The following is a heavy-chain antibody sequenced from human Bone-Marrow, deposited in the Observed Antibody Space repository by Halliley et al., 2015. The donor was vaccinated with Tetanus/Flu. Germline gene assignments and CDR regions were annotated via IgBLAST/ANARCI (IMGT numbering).Heavy chain of an antibody. Sequence: GLGWVGFMYYPGSTHCSPSLKSRVTISRDTSRNQISLKLPSVTAADSAVYYCARCSLDYGMDVWGQGTTVTVS. J-gene: IGHJ6*02. CDR2: MYYPGST. V-gene: IGHV4-59*12. CDR3: ARCSLDYGMDV.